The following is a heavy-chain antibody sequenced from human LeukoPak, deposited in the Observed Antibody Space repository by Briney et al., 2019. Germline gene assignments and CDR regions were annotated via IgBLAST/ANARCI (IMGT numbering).Heavy chain of an antibody. D-gene: IGHD5-24*01. Sequence: PGGSLTLSCAVSGFTFSSYSMNWVRQAPGKGLEWVSSISDSGNYIYYADSVKGRFTISRDNAKNSLYLQMNSLRAEDTAVYYCARETNEMFDYWGQGTLVTVSS. J-gene: IGHJ4*02. CDR3: ARETNEMFDY. V-gene: IGHV3-21*01. CDR1: GFTFSSYS. CDR2: ISDSGNYI.